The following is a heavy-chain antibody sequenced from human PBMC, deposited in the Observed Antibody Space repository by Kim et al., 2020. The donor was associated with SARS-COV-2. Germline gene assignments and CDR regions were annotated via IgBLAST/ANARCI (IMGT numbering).Heavy chain of an antibody. Sequence: GGSLRLSCAASTFTFSKHGMNWVRQAPGKGLEWVAVISYDGGNEYYADSVKGRFTISRDNSKYTLYLQMNSLRPEDTGVYYCAKSHTAAAGLYFYGLDVWGQGTTVTVSS. V-gene: IGHV3-30*18. J-gene: IGHJ6*02. CDR2: ISYDGGNE. D-gene: IGHD6-13*01. CDR3: AKSHTAAAGLYFYGLDV. CDR1: TFTFSKHG.